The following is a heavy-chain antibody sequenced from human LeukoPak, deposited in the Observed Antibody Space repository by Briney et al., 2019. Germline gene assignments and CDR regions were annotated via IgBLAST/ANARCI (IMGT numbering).Heavy chain of an antibody. CDR1: GFTFSSYS. Sequence: SGGSLRLSCAASGFTFSSYSMNWVRQAPGKGLEWVSSISSSSSYIYYADSVKGRFTISRDNAKNSLYLQMNSLRAEDTAVYYCARGCSSTSCYREGVAFDIWGQGTMVTVSS. V-gene: IGHV3-21*01. CDR3: ARGCSSTSCYREGVAFDI. J-gene: IGHJ3*02. CDR2: ISSSSSYI. D-gene: IGHD2-2*02.